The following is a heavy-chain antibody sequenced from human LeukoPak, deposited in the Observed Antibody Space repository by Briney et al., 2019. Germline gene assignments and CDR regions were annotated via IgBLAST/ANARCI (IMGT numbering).Heavy chain of an antibody. CDR1: GFTFSSYA. D-gene: IGHD4-17*01. CDR3: AKDPTTVTASEDRTTDFDS. CDR2: ISAAGGTT. V-gene: IGHV3-23*01. J-gene: IGHJ4*02. Sequence: PGGSLRLSCAASGFTFSSYAMTWFRQAPGKGLEWVSEISAAGGTTYYADSMKGRFTISRDNSKNTLYLQMNTLRAEDTAVYYCAKDPTTVTASEDRTTDFDSWGQGTLVTVSS.